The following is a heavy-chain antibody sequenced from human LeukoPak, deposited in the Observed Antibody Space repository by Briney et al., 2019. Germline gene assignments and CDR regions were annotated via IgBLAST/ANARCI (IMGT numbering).Heavy chain of an antibody. J-gene: IGHJ4*02. D-gene: IGHD3-22*01. CDR3: ARLDNSGYYHIDY. Sequence: LRLSCAASGFTFSSFAMSWVRPAPGKGLKWIGNIFYTGSTYYNPSLKSRVTISVDTSKNQFSLKLSSVTAADTAVYYCARLDNSGYYHIDYWGQGTLVSVSS. CDR1: GFTFSSFA. V-gene: IGHV4-30-2*03. CDR2: IFYTGST.